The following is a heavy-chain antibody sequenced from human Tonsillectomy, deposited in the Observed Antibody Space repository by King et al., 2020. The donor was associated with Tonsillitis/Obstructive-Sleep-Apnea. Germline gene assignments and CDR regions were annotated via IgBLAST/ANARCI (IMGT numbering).Heavy chain of an antibody. CDR2: INPNSGGT. V-gene: IGHV1-2*04. CDR1: GYTFTGYY. Sequence: VQLVESGAEVKKPGASVKVSCTASGYTFTGYYMHWVRQAPGQGLEWMGWINPNSGGTNYAQKFQGWVTMTRDTSISTAYMELSRLRSDDTAVYYCARFCSSTSCYAFDIWGQGTMVTVSS. D-gene: IGHD2-2*01. CDR3: ARFCSSTSCYAFDI. J-gene: IGHJ3*02.